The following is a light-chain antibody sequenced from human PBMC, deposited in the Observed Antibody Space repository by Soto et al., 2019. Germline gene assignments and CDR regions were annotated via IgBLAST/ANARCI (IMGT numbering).Light chain of an antibody. CDR3: QQYGSSPPTWT. Sequence: IVLTQSPGTLSLSPGERTTLSCRASQSISRYLAWYQQKPGQGPRLLIYGASSRATGTPDRFSGSGSGTDFTLTINRLEPEDFALYYCQQYGSSPPTWTFGQGTKVDIK. CDR2: GAS. CDR1: QSISRY. V-gene: IGKV3-20*01. J-gene: IGKJ1*01.